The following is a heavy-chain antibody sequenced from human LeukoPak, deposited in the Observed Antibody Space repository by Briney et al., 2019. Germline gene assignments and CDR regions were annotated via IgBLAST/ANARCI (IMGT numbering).Heavy chain of an antibody. CDR1: GYTLTELS. V-gene: IGHV1-24*01. Sequence: AAVKVSRKVSGYTLTELSIHWLRQAPGKGLEWMGGFDPEDGETIYEQKVQGRVTMTEDTSTDTDYMELSSLRSEDTAVYFCAMLSTSQNIVRYFDYWGQGTLVSVSS. CDR2: FDPEDGET. J-gene: IGHJ4*02. D-gene: IGHD2/OR15-2a*01. CDR3: AMLSTSQNIVRYFDY.